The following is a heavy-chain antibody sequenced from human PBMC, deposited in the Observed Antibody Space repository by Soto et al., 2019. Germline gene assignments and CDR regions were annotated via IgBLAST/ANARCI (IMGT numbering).Heavy chain of an antibody. CDR1: GCTFSSYA. CDR3: AREEYAYRLQSWAFDI. V-gene: IGHV1-69*13. CDR2: IIPIFGKA. D-gene: IGHD2-2*01. Sequence: SVKVSCKASGCTFSSYAISWVRQAPGQGLEWMGGIIPIFGKANYAQKFQGRVTITADESTSTAYMELSSLRSEDTAVYYCAREEYAYRLQSWAFDIWGQGTMVTVSS. J-gene: IGHJ3*02.